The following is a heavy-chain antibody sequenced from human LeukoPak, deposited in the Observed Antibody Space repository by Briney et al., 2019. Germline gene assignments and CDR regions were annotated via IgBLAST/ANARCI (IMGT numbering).Heavy chain of an antibody. CDR2: ISGSGGST. V-gene: IGHV3-23*01. D-gene: IGHD3-10*01. CDR3: AKGLLWFGELLPSYFDY. J-gene: IGHJ4*02. CDR1: GFTFSNYA. Sequence: GGSLRLSCAASGFTFSNYAMSWVRQAPGKGLEWVSAISGSGGSTYYADSVKGRFTISRGNSKNTLYLQMNSLRAEDTAVYYCAKGLLWFGELLPSYFDYWGQGTLVTVSS.